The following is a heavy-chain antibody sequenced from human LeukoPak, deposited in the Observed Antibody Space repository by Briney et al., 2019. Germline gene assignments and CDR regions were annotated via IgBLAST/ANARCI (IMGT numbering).Heavy chain of an antibody. CDR3: ARRACSGDSCLDY. CDR2: IYLGDSDT. Sequence: GESLKISCKGSGFRFTTYGIDWVRQTPGKGLEWMGIIYLGDSDTRYSPSFQGQVTISGDKSINTAYVHWSNLKASDTAMYYCARRACSGDSCLDYWGQGTLVTVSS. J-gene: IGHJ4*02. D-gene: IGHD2-15*01. V-gene: IGHV5-51*01. CDR1: GFRFTTYG.